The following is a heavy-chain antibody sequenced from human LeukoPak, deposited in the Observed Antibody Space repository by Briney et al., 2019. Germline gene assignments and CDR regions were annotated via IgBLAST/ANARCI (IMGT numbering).Heavy chain of an antibody. CDR1: GYTFTGYY. D-gene: IGHD3-22*01. CDR2: INPNSGGT. J-gene: IGHJ4*02. CDR3: ARERLDYYDSSGIEVGY. Sequence: ASVKVSCKASGYTFTGYYMHWVRQAPGQGLEWMGWINPNSGGTNYAQKFQGRVTMTRDTSISTAYMELSRLRSDDTAVYYCARERLDYYDSSGIEVGYWGQGTLVTVSS. V-gene: IGHV1-2*02.